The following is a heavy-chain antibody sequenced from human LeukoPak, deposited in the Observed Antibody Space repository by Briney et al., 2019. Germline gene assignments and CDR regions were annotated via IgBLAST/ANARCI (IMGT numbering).Heavy chain of an antibody. Sequence: SVKVSCKASGGTFSSYAISWVRQAPGQGLEWMGGIIPIFGTANYAQKFQGRVTITTDESTSTAYMELSSLRSEDTAVYYCARCTSIAAAVWFDPWGQGTLVTVSS. CDR3: ARCTSIAAAVWFDP. V-gene: IGHV1-69*05. D-gene: IGHD6-13*01. CDR2: IIPIFGTA. J-gene: IGHJ5*02. CDR1: GGTFSSYA.